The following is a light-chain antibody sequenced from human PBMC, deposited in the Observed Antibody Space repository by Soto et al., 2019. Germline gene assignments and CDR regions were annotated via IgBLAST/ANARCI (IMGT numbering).Light chain of an antibody. Sequence: IQMTQSPSTLSASVGDRITITSRASQSISSWLAWYQQKPGKAPKLLIYDASSLESGVPSRFSGSGSGTEFTLTISSLQPDDFATYYCQQYNSYPWTFGQGTKVDI. J-gene: IGKJ1*01. V-gene: IGKV1-5*01. CDR3: QQYNSYPWT. CDR1: QSISSW. CDR2: DAS.